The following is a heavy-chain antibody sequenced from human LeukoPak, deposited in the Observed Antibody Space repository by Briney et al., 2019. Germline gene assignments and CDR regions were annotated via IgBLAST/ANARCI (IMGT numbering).Heavy chain of an antibody. CDR2: ISAYNGNT. CDR1: GYTFTSYG. J-gene: IGHJ4*02. V-gene: IGHV1-18*01. CDR3: ATVGYSYGSGY. Sequence: ASVKVSCKASGYTFTSYGISWVRQAPGQGLEWMGWISAYNGNTNYAQKLQGRVTMTEDTSTDTAYMELSSLRSEDTAVYYCATVGYSYGSGYWGQGTLVTVSS. D-gene: IGHD5-18*01.